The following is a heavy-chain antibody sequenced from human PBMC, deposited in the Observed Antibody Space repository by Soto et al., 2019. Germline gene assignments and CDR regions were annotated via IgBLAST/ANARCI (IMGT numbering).Heavy chain of an antibody. CDR1: GYRFIGYY. CDR2: INPSGGAT. V-gene: IGHV1-46*01. CDR3: ARAHESGDYRTVDY. J-gene: IGHJ4*02. D-gene: IGHD4-17*01. Sequence: ASVKVSCKASGYRFIGYYMHWVRQAPGQGLEWVGTINPSGGATTYAQKFQGRVSMTRDTSTSTNYMGLTSLRSEDTAVYFCARAHESGDYRTVDYWGMGTLVTVSS.